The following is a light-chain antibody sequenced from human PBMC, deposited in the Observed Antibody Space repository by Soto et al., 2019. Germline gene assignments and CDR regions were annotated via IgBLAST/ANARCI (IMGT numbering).Light chain of an antibody. CDR2: AAS. V-gene: IGKV1-6*01. CDR3: LQDYIYPWT. Sequence: AIQITQSPSSLSASVGDRVTITCRASQGIRDDLAWYQHKPGKAPKLLIYAASTLQSGVPSRFSGSGSGTDFTLTISSLQPEDFATYYCLQDYIYPWTFGQGTKWIS. J-gene: IGKJ1*01. CDR1: QGIRDD.